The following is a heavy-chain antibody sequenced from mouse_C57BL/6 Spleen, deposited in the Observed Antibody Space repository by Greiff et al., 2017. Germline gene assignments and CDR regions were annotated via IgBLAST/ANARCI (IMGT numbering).Heavy chain of an antibody. CDR1: GYAFTNYL. V-gene: IGHV1-54*01. CDR3: ARSAGTAMDY. CDR2: INPGSGGT. J-gene: IGHJ4*01. Sequence: QVQLQQSGAELVRPGTSVKVSCKASGYAFTNYLIEWVKQRPGQGLEWIGVINPGSGGTNYNEKFKGKATMTADKSSSTAYMQLSSLTSEDSAFYFCARSAGTAMDYWGQGTSVTVAS. D-gene: IGHD3-3*01.